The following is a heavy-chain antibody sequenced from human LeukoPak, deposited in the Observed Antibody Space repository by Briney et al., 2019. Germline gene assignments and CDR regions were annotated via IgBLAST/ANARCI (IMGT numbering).Heavy chain of an antibody. CDR2: IASAGDT. Sequence: GGSLRLSCVASGFTFSDFDIHWVRQATGRGLEWVSSIASAGDTYYVGSLRGRFTISRENAKNSLYLQMNSLRAGDTAVYYCVRGGHIGFDYWGRGPMVTVS. D-gene: IGHD2-21*01. J-gene: IGHJ4*02. CDR1: GFTFSDFD. CDR3: VRGGHIGFDY. V-gene: IGHV3-13*04.